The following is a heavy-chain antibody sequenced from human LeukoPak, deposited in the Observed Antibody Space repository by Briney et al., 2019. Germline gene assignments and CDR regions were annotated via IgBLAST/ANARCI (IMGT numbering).Heavy chain of an antibody. J-gene: IGHJ4*02. V-gene: IGHV3-7*01. CDR2: IKQDGSEK. CDR1: GFTFTNYW. CDR3: ARDQGY. Sequence: GGSLRLSCVASGFTFTNYWMIWVRQAPGKGLEWVANIKQDGSEKYYVDSVKGRFTISRDNAKNSLYLQMNSLRAEDTAVYYCARDQGYWGQGTLVTVSS.